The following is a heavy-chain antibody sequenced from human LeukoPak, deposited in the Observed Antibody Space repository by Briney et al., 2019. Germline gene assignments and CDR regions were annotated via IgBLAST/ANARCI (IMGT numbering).Heavy chain of an antibody. V-gene: IGHV4-59*01. CDR3: ASRGGPSMSGGYDILTGTFDP. CDR2: IYYSGST. CDR1: GGSISSYY. J-gene: IGHJ5*02. Sequence: SETLSLTCTVSGGSISSYYWSWIRQPPGKGLEWVGYIYYSGSTNYNPSLKSRVTISVDTSKNQFSLKLSSVTAADTAVYYCASRGGPSMSGGYDILTGTFDPWGQGTLVTVSS. D-gene: IGHD3-9*01.